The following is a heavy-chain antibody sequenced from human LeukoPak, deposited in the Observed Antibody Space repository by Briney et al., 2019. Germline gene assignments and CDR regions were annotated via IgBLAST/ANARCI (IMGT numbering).Heavy chain of an antibody. CDR2: MNPNSGNT. J-gene: IGHJ4*02. D-gene: IGHD3-10*01. CDR3: ARGWTMVRGVIILGY. CDR1: GYTFTSYD. Sequence: ASVKVSCKASGYTFTSYDINWVRQATGQGLEWMGWMNPNSGNTGYAQKFQGRVTMTRNTSISTAYMELSSLRSEDTAVYYYARGWTMVRGVIILGYWGQGTLVTVSS. V-gene: IGHV1-8*01.